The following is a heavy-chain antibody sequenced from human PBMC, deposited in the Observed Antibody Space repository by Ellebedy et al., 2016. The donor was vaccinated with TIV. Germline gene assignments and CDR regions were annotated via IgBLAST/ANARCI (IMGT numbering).Heavy chain of an antibody. CDR3: ARIKPEYQLLYAALDY. CDR2: INPNSGGT. V-gene: IGHV1-2*02. D-gene: IGHD2-2*02. Sequence: ASVKVSXXASGYTFTVYYIHWVRQAPGQGLEWMGWINPNSGGTNYAQKFQGRVTMTRDMSISTAYMELSRLRSDDTAVYYCARIKPEYQLLYAALDYWGQGTLVTVSS. CDR1: GYTFTVYY. J-gene: IGHJ4*02.